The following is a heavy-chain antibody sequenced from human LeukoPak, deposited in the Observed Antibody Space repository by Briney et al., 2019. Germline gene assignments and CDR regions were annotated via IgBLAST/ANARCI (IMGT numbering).Heavy chain of an antibody. CDR1: GDSISTSSYY. Sequence: SETLSLTCSVSGDSISTSSYYWGWIRQPPGKGLEWIGSIYYSGSTYYNPSLKSRVTISVDTSKNQFSLKLSSVTAADTAVYYCARDGGTYYDFWSGYTPPSEIDYWGQGTLVTVSS. CDR3: ARDGGTYYDFWSGYTPPSEIDY. V-gene: IGHV4-39*07. CDR2: IYYSGST. J-gene: IGHJ4*02. D-gene: IGHD3-3*01.